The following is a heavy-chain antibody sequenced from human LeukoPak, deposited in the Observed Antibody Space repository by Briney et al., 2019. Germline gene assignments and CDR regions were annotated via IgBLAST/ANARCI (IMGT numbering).Heavy chain of an antibody. CDR2: IYYSGST. Sequence: SETLSLTCTVSGGSISSYYWNWIRQPPGKGLEWIGSIYYSGSTKYNPSLESRVTISVDTSKNQISLKLSSVTAADTTIYYCARAPERWYSYGSYTYYYMDVWGKGIPVTVSS. J-gene: IGHJ6*03. V-gene: IGHV4-59*01. CDR3: ARAPERWYSYGSYTYYYMDV. CDR1: GGSISSYY. D-gene: IGHD5-18*01.